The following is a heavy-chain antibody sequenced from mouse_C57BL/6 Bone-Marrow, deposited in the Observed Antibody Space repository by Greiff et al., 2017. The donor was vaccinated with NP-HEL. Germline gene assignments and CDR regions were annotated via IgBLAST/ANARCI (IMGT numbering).Heavy chain of an antibody. CDR2: INPYNGDT. Sequence: VQLKESGPELVKPGDSVKISCKASGYSFTGYFMNWVIQSHGKSLEWIGRINPYNGDTFYNQKFKGKATLTVDKSSSTAHMELRSLTSEDSAVYYCARWGTTVVPYFDYWGQGTTLTVSS. J-gene: IGHJ2*01. CDR3: ARWGTTVVPYFDY. V-gene: IGHV1-20*01. CDR1: GYSFTGYF. D-gene: IGHD1-1*01.